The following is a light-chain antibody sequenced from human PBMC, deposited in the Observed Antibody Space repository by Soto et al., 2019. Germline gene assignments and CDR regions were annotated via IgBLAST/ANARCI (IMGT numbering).Light chain of an antibody. V-gene: IGKV4-1*01. Sequence: DIVMTQSPDSLAVSLGERATINCKSSQNVLFNSNNKNYLAWYQQKPRQPPKLLIYWASTRESGVPDRFSGSGSGTDFTLTISSLQAEDAAVYYCQEYYASPFTFGPGTKVEIK. CDR2: WAS. J-gene: IGKJ3*01. CDR3: QEYYASPFT. CDR1: QNVLFNSNNKNY.